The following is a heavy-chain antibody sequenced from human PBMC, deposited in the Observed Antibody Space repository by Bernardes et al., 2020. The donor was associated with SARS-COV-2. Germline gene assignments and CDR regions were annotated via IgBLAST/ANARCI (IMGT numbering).Heavy chain of an antibody. CDR3: ARDPAQSGFCLES. CDR1: GFTFSSDA. Sequence: SLRLSCVASGFTFSSDAMHWVRQAPGKGLEWVAFIWYDGSNKEYAESVKGRFTISRDNSKNTVDLQMNSLRVEDTAVYYCARDPAQSGFCLESWGLGTLVTVSS. CDR2: IWYDGSNK. V-gene: IGHV3-33*01. D-gene: IGHD3-9*01. J-gene: IGHJ5*02.